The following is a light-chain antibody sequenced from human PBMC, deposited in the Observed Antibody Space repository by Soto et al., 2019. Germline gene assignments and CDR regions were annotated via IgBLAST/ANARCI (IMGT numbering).Light chain of an antibody. CDR1: SSDVGGYNY. CDR2: EVS. Sequence: QSVLTQPASVFGSPGQSITISCTGTSSDVGGYNYVSWYQQHPGKAPKLMIYEVSNRPSGVSNRFSGSKSGNTASLTISGLQAEDEADYYCSSYTSSSTSVFGTGTKLTVL. V-gene: IGLV2-14*01. CDR3: SSYTSSSTSV. J-gene: IGLJ1*01.